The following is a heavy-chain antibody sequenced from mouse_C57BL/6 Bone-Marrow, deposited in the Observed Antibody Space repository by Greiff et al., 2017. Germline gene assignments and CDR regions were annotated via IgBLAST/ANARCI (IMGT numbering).Heavy chain of an antibody. CDR2: ISSGSSTI. CDR3: ARYYDSGDGWFAY. CDR1: GFTFTGYG. J-gene: IGHJ3*01. V-gene: IGHV5-17*01. Sequence: EVQLVESGGGLVKPGGSLKLSCAASGFTFTGYGMHWVRQAPEQGLEWVAYISSGSSTIYYADTVKGRFTISRDNAKNTLFLQMTSLRSEDTAVYYCARYYDSGDGWFAYWGQGTLVTVSA. D-gene: IGHD1-1*01.